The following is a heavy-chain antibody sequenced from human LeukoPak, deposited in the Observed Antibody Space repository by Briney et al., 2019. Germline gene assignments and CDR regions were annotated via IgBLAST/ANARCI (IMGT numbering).Heavy chain of an antibody. J-gene: IGHJ4*02. CDR3: ARDLLDDFSLDY. V-gene: IGHV3-21*01. Sequence: GGSLRLSCAASGFAFSTYSMNWVRQAPGRGLEWVSSISSSSSIIYYADSVKGRFTIFRDNAKNSLFLQLNSLRADDTALYYCARDLLDDFSLDYWGQGTLVTVSS. CDR2: ISSSSSII. CDR1: GFAFSTYS. D-gene: IGHD3/OR15-3a*01.